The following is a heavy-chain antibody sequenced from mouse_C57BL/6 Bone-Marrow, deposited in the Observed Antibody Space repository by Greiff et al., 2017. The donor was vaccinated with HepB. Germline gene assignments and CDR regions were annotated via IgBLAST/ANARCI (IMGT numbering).Heavy chain of an antibody. CDR2: IDPSDSET. V-gene: IGHV1-52*01. CDR3: ARLGGETTVVAPYFDY. J-gene: IGHJ2*01. D-gene: IGHD1-1*01. CDR1: GYTFTSYW. Sequence: QVQLQQPGAELVRPGSSVKLSCKASGYTFTSYWMHWVKQRPIQGLEWIGNIDPSDSETHYNQKFKDKATLTVDKSSSTAYMQLSSLTSEDSAVYYCARLGGETTVVAPYFDYWCQGTTLTVSS.